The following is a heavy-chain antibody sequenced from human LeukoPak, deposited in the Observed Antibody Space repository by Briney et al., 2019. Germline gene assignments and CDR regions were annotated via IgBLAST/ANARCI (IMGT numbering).Heavy chain of an antibody. CDR3: ARASITIFGALYYYYYMDV. J-gene: IGHJ6*03. CDR2: IIPIFGTA. V-gene: IGHV1-69*13. D-gene: IGHD3-3*01. Sequence: SVKVSCKASGYTFTSYGISWVRQAPGQGLEWMGGIIPIFGTANYAQKFQGRVTITADESTSTAYMELSSLRSEDTAVYYCARASITIFGALYYYYYMDVWGKGTTVTVSS. CDR1: GYTFTSYG.